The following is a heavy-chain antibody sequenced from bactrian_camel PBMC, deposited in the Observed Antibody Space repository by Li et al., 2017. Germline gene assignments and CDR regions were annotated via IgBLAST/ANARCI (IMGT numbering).Heavy chain of an antibody. CDR2: IDSRGNT. V-gene: IGHV3S57*01. CDR3: ATGGYGNSWEESLTTGR. D-gene: IGHD7*01. Sequence: VQLVESGGGSVQVGGSMRLSCEAPGSIYGSSLCLGWFRQAPGKEREAVAHIDSRGNTGYGEFVKGRFTISEDTTKTTLYLQMNNLKPEDTAMYYCATGGYGNSWEESLTTGRWGQGTQVTVS. CDR1: GSIYGSSLC. J-gene: IGHJ4*01.